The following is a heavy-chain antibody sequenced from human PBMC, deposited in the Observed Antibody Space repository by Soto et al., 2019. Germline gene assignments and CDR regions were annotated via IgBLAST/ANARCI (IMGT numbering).Heavy chain of an antibody. V-gene: IGHV4-59*08. Sequence: QVQLQESGPGLVKPSETLSLTCTVSGGSISSYYWSWIRQPPGKGLEWIGSIYYSGSTNYNPALKTRVTISVDTSKNQLSMKLSSVTAADTAVYYCARRYSSAFDIWGQGTMVTVSS. CDR1: GGSISSYY. CDR3: ARRYSSAFDI. CDR2: IYYSGST. J-gene: IGHJ3*02. D-gene: IGHD6-13*01.